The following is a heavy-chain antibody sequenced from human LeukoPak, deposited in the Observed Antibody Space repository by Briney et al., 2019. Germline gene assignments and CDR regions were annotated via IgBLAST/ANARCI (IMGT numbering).Heavy chain of an antibody. D-gene: IGHD3-9*01. Sequence: SETLSLTCAVYGGSFRGYYWSWIRQPLGKGLEWIGEISHSGSTSYNPSLMSRVTISVDTSKNQFSLKLSSGTAADTAVYYCARDDYDILTGYRSDYWGQGTLVTVSS. V-gene: IGHV4-34*01. CDR3: ARDDYDILTGYRSDY. CDR2: ISHSGST. CDR1: GGSFRGYY. J-gene: IGHJ4*02.